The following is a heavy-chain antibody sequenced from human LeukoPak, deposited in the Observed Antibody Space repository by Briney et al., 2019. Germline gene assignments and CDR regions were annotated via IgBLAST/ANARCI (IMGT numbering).Heavy chain of an antibody. Sequence: SETLSLPCTVSGGSINSYYWRWIRQPPGKGLEWIGYIYYSGSTNYNPSLQRGVTISVETVKKQVSLKLSSVTAADTAVYYCARSGWYYDSSKFDYWGQGTLVTVSS. CDR1: GGSINSYY. D-gene: IGHD3-22*01. CDR3: ARSGWYYDSSKFDY. V-gene: IGHV4-59*08. J-gene: IGHJ4*02. CDR2: IYYSGST.